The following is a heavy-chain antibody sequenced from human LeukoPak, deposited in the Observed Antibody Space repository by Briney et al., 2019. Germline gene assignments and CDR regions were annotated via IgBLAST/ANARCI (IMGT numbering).Heavy chain of an antibody. V-gene: IGHV3-11*04. Sequence: GGSLRLSCAASGFTFSNAWMSWIRQAPGKGLEWVSYISSSGSTIYYADSVKGRFTISRDNAKNSLYLQMNSLRAEDTAVYYCARDERMGDYYYYMDVWGKGTTVTVSS. CDR2: ISSSGSTI. J-gene: IGHJ6*03. CDR1: GFTFSNAW. CDR3: ARDERMGDYYYYMDV. D-gene: IGHD1-26*01.